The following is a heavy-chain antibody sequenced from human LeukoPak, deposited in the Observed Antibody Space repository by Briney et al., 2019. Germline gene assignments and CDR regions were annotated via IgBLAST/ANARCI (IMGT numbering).Heavy chain of an antibody. CDR2: ISGSGGGT. CDR1: GFTFSSYA. J-gene: IGHJ4*02. V-gene: IGHV3-23*01. Sequence: GGSLRLSCAASGFTFSSYAMSWVRQAPGKGLEWVSAISGSGGGTYYADSVKGRFTISRDSSKDTLYLQLNSLRAEDTAVYYCAKHWRKPSYIVVVTAIRGGSFDYWGQGTLVTVSS. D-gene: IGHD2-21*02. CDR3: AKHWRKPSYIVVVTAIRGGSFDY.